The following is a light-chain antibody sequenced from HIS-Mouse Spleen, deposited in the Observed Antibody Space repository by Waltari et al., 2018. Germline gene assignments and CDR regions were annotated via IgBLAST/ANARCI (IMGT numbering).Light chain of an antibody. V-gene: IGLV3-10*01. Sequence: SYELTQPPSVSVSPGQTARISCSGDALPSTYTYWYQQKVGQAPVLVIYEDSKRPSGIPERFSGSSSGTMATLTISGAQVEDEADYYCYSTDSSGNHRVFGGGTKLTVL. CDR2: EDS. J-gene: IGLJ2*01. CDR3: YSTDSSGNHRV. CDR1: ALPSTY.